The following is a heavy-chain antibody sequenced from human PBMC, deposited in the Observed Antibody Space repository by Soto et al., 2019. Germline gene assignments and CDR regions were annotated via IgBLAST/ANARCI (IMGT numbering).Heavy chain of an antibody. V-gene: IGHV6-1*01. CDR3: ASNAWNFVPSRDF. J-gene: IGHJ4*02. Sequence: QVQLQQSGPGLVKPSETLSLTCVVSGDSVSSSSGAWIWIRQSPSRGLEWLGRTYYRSQVYHDYAISVRGRISINPDTTRNQFSLQLNSVTPEDTAVYYCASNAWNFVPSRDFWGQGILVTVSS. D-gene: IGHD1-7*01. CDR1: GDSVSSSSGA. CDR2: TYYRSQVYH.